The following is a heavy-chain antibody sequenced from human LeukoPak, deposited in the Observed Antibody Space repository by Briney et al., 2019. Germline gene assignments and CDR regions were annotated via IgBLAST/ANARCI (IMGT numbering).Heavy chain of an antibody. CDR1: GGSFSGYY. CDR2: INHSGST. V-gene: IGHV4-34*01. J-gene: IGHJ6*02. Sequence: SETLSLTCAVYGGSFSGYYWSWIRQPPGKGLEWIGEINHSGSTNYNPSLKSRVTISVDTSKNQFSLKLSSATAADTAVYYCARKGDIVVVPAATDYYYYGMDVWGQGTTVTVSS. CDR3: ARKGDIVVVPAATDYYYYGMDV. D-gene: IGHD2-2*01.